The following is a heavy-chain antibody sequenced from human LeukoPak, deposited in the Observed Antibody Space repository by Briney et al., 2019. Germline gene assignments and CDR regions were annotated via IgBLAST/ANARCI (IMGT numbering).Heavy chain of an antibody. J-gene: IGHJ6*02. Sequence: SETLSLTCAVYGGSFSGYYWSWIRQPPGKGLEWIGEINHSGSTNYNPSLKSRVTISVDTSKNQFSLKLSSVTAADTAVYYCARVGGYSYGYRDYYYGMDVWGQGTTVTVSS. CDR3: ARVGGYSYGYRDYYYGMDV. CDR1: GGSFSGYY. V-gene: IGHV4-34*01. D-gene: IGHD5-18*01. CDR2: INHSGST.